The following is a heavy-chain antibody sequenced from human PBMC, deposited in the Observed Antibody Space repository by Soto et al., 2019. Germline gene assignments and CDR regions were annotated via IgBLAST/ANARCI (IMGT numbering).Heavy chain of an antibody. D-gene: IGHD6-19*01. CDR1: GYTFTSYG. J-gene: IGHJ5*02. CDR2: IIPIFGTA. Sequence: GASVKVSCKASGYTFTSYGISWVRQAPGQGLEWMGGIIPIFGTANYAQKFQGRVTITADESTSTACMELSSLRSEDTAVYYCAAAAIAVAGRNWFDPWGQGTLVTVSS. V-gene: IGHV1-69*13. CDR3: AAAAIAVAGRNWFDP.